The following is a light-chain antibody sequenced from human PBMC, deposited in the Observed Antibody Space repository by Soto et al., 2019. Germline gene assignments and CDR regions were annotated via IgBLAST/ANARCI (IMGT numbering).Light chain of an antibody. J-gene: IGLJ1*01. CDR1: SSDIGGYSS. CDR3: CSYTSNYTYV. Sequence: QSALTQPASVSGSPGQSITISCTGTSSDIGGYSSVSWYQHHPGRAPKLMIYDVSDRPSGVSTRFSGSKSGNTASLTISGLQAEDEADYYCCSYTSNYTYVFGTGTKVTV. V-gene: IGLV2-14*01. CDR2: DVS.